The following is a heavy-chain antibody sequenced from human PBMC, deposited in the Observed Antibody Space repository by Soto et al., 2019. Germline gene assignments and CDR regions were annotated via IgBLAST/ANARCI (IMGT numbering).Heavy chain of an antibody. CDR2: ISGSGGST. CDR3: ANRRKGPFDY. CDR1: GFTFGSYA. Sequence: GASLRLSCAASGFTFGSYAMSWVRQAPGKGLEWVSAISGSGGSTYYADSVKGRFTISRDNSKNTLYLQMNSLRAEDTAVYYCANRRKGPFDYWGQGTLVTVSS. V-gene: IGHV3-23*01. J-gene: IGHJ4*01.